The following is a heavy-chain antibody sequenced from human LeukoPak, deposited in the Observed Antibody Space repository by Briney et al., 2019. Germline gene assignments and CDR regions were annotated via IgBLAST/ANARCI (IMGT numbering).Heavy chain of an antibody. D-gene: IGHD2-15*01. J-gene: IGHJ4*02. CDR3: VVGGSPGY. Sequence: GGSLRLSCAASGLAFSAYKMHWVRQAARKGLVWVSRISTDGYTTDYADFVQGRFTASRDNTKNTWSLEMNSLRAEDTAVYYCVVGGSPGYWGQGTLVTVSS. V-gene: IGHV3-74*01. CDR1: GLAFSAYK. CDR2: ISTDGYTT.